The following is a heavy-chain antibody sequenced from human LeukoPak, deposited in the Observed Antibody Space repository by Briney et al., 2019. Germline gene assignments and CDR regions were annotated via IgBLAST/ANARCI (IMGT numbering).Heavy chain of an antibody. Sequence: SGGSLRLSCAASGFTFSSYWMYWVRQAPGKGLEWVANINKDGSHKYYVDSVKGRFTISRDNAKNSLYLQMNSLRVEDTGVYYCAPKDSGSPPDWGQGTLVTVSS. V-gene: IGHV3-7*01. J-gene: IGHJ4*02. D-gene: IGHD3-10*01. CDR1: GFTFSSYW. CDR2: INKDGSHK. CDR3: APKDSGSPPD.